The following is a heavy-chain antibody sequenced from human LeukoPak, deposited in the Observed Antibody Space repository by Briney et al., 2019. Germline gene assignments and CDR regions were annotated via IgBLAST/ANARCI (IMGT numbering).Heavy chain of an antibody. CDR3: ARDSSYGDYGYDY. V-gene: IGHV1-69*04. J-gene: IGHJ4*02. CDR2: IIPILGIA. CDR1: GGTFSSYA. Sequence: SAKVSCKASGGTFSSYAISWVRQAPGQGLEWMGRIIPILGIANYAQKFQGRVTITADKSTSTAYMELSSLRSEDTAVYYCARDSSYGDYGYDYWGQGTLVTVSS. D-gene: IGHD4-17*01.